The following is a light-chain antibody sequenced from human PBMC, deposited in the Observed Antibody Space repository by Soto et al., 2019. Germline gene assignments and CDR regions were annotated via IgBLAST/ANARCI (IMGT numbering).Light chain of an antibody. CDR1: KLGDKY. J-gene: IGLJ2*01. V-gene: IGLV3-1*01. CDR2: QDF. CDR3: QAWDSNTEVV. Sequence: SYELTQPPSLSVSPGQTASITCSGDKLGDKYACWYQQKPGQSPVLVIYQDFKRPSGIPERFSGSNSGNTATLTISGTQAMDEADYYGQAWDSNTEVVFGGGTKLTVL.